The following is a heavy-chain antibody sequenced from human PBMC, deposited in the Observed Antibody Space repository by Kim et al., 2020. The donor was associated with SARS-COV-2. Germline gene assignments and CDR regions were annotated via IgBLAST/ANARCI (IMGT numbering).Heavy chain of an antibody. CDR1: GYTFTSYD. D-gene: IGHD3-22*01. V-gene: IGHV1-8*02. Sequence: ASVKVSCKASGYTFTSYDINWVRQATGQGLEWMGWMNPNSGNTGYAQKFQGRVTMTRNTSISTAYMELSSLRSEDTAVYYCARGGRGSMIVVGIRPYYYYGMDVGGQGTTVTVSS. CDR3: ARGGRGSMIVVGIRPYYYYGMDV. J-gene: IGHJ6*02. CDR2: MNPNSGNT.